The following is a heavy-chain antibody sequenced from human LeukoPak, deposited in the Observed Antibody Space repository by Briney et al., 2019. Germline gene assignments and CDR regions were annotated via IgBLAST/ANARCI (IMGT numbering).Heavy chain of an antibody. J-gene: IGHJ6*02. CDR2: ISYDGSKT. D-gene: IGHD4-17*01. CDR1: GFTFSSYG. Sequence: GGSLRLSCAASGFTFSSYGMHWVRQAPGKRLEWVAVISYDGSKTYYADAVKGRITISRDNSKNTLYVQMNSLRAEDTAVYYCAKEHGDYRLGDTTDVWGQGTTVTVSS. V-gene: IGHV3-30*18. CDR3: AKEHGDYRLGDTTDV.